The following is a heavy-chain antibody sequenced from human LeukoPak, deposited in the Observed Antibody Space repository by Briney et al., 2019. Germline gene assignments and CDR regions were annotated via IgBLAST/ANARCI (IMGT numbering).Heavy chain of an antibody. V-gene: IGHV3-48*03. CDR3: AKDIVGGGNDY. CDR2: ISSSGSTI. CDR1: GFTFSSYE. D-gene: IGHD2-15*01. Sequence: GGSLRLSCAASGFTFSSYEMHWVRQAPGKGLEWVSYISSSGSTIYYADSVKGRFTISRDNAKNSLYLQMNSLRAEDTAVYYCAKDIVGGGNDYWGQGILVTVSS. J-gene: IGHJ4*02.